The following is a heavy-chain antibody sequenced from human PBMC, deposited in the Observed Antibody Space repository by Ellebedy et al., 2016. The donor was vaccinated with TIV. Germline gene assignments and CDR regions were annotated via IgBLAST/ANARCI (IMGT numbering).Heavy chain of an antibody. CDR3: AVTPIGVRRDWFDP. J-gene: IGHJ5*02. V-gene: IGHV1-18*04. CDR2: ISAYNGNT. Sequence: ASVKVSXXASGYTFTSYGISWVRQAPGQGLEWMGWISAYNGNTNYAQKLQGRVTMTTDTSTSTAYMELRSLRSDDTAVYYCAVTPIGVRRDWFDPWGQGTLVTVSS. CDR1: GYTFTSYG. D-gene: IGHD4-23*01.